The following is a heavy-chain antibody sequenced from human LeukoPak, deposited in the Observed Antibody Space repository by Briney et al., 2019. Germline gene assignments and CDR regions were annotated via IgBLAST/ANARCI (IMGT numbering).Heavy chain of an antibody. Sequence: GGALRLSCAASGFTFSTYSMRWVRQAPAKGLEWVSSISSSSIHIYYADSVKGRFTISRDNAKNSLYLQMNSLRAEDTAVYYCATGPPNDYWGQGTLVTVSS. CDR1: GFTFSTYS. CDR2: ISSSSIHI. V-gene: IGHV3-21*01. J-gene: IGHJ4*02. CDR3: ATGPPNDY.